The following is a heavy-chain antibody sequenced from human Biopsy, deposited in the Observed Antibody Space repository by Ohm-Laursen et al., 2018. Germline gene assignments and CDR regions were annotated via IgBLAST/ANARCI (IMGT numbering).Heavy chain of an antibody. V-gene: IGHV3-11*04. CDR2: ITNTGRTV. CDR1: GFSFSDYH. Sequence: SLRLSCSASGFSFSDYHMRWIRQAPGRGLEWVSFITNTGRTVYADSVKGRFTISRDNADNSLHLQMKSLRAEDTAVYYCARWYGDLFYYYNGMDVWGQGTTVTVSS. CDR3: ARWYGDLFYYYNGMDV. D-gene: IGHD3-10*01. J-gene: IGHJ6*02.